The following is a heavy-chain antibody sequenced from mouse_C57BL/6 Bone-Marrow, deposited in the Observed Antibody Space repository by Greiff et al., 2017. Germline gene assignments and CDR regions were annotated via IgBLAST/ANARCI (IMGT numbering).Heavy chain of an antibody. D-gene: IGHD1-1*01. V-gene: IGHV3-6*01. CDR2: ISYDGSN. CDR1: GYSITSGYY. J-gene: IGHJ2*01. CDR3: ARENYGSPFFDD. Sequence: EVQLVESGPGLVKPSQSLSLTCSVTGYSITSGYYWNWIRQFPGNKLEWMGYISYDGSNNYNPSLKNRISITPDTSKNQFFLKLNSVTTEDTATYYCARENYGSPFFDDWGQGTTLTVAS.